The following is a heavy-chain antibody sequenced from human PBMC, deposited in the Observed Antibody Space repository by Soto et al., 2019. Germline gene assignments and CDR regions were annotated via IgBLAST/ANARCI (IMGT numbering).Heavy chain of an antibody. CDR2: IYSTGTT. J-gene: IGHJ4*02. CDR3: SRGRGGHFDY. V-gene: IGHV4-59*01. Sequence: QVQLQESGAGLVKPSETLSLTCNVSGGSLSHYYWMWIWQPPGKGLEWIGYIYSTGTTNYNPSLKSRVTMSVDTSKSQFSLKLVSVTTADTAVYFCSRGRGGHFDYWGRGTRVIVSS. D-gene: IGHD3-10*01. CDR1: GGSLSHYY.